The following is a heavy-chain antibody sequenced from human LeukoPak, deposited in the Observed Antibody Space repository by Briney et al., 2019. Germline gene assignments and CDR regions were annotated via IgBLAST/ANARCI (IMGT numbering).Heavy chain of an antibody. V-gene: IGHV3-48*01. J-gene: IGHJ5*01. Sequence: TGGSLRLSCAASEFTFSTYNMNWVRQAPGKGLEWVSYISSSLGTIYYADSVKGRFTISRDNAKNSLYLQMNSLRAEDTAVYYCARGRGWVDSWGQGTLVTVSS. CDR2: ISSSLGTI. CDR3: ARGRGWVDS. CDR1: EFTFSTYN.